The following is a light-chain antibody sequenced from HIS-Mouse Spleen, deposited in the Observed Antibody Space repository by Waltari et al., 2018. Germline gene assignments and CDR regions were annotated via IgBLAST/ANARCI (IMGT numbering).Light chain of an antibody. CDR3: SSYTSSSTYV. V-gene: IGLV2-14*03. Sequence: QSALTQPASVSGSPGQSITISCTATSSDVGGYNYVSWYQQHQGKAPKLMIYDVSNRPSGVSNRFSGSKSGNTASLTISGLQAEDEADYYCSSYTSSSTYVFGTGTKVTVL. CDR1: SSDVGGYNY. J-gene: IGLJ1*01. CDR2: DVS.